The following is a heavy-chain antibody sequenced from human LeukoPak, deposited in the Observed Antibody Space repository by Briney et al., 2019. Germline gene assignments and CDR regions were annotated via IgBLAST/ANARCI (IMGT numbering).Heavy chain of an antibody. Sequence: SQTLSLTCTVSGGSISIGSSYWSRIRQPAGKGLEWIGRIYTSGSTNYNPSLKSRVTISVDTSKNQFSLKLSSVTAADTAVYYCARVEKSSGWLYYFDYWGQGTLVTVSS. CDR2: IYTSGST. CDR1: GGSISIGSSY. J-gene: IGHJ4*02. V-gene: IGHV4-61*02. D-gene: IGHD6-19*01. CDR3: ARVEKSSGWLYYFDY.